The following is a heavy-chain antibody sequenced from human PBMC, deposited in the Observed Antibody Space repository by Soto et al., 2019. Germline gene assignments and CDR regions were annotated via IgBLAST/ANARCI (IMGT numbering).Heavy chain of an antibody. V-gene: IGHV1-8*01. J-gene: IGHJ4*02. CDR3: ARTLYGDNVDY. CDR2: MNPNSGNT. CDR1: GYTFTSYD. Sequence: QVQLVQSGAEVKKPGASVKVSCKASGYTFTSYDINWVRQATGQGLEWMGWMNPNSGNTGYAQKFQGRXTXNXXTSISTADMELSSLRSEDTAVYYCARTLYGDNVDYWGQGTLVTVSS. D-gene: IGHD4-17*01.